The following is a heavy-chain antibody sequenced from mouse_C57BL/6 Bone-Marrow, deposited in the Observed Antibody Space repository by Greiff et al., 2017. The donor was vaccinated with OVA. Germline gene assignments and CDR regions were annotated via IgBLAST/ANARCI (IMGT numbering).Heavy chain of an antibody. J-gene: IGHJ4*01. D-gene: IGHD3-3*01. CDR2: IRNKANGYTT. Sequence: EVKLMESGGGLVQPGGSLSLSCAASGFTFTDYYMSWVRQPPGEALEWLGFIRNKANGYTTEYSASVKGRFTISSDNSQSILYLQMNALRAEDSATYYCARYEGTSYAMDYWGQGTSVTVSS. CDR3: ARYEGTSYAMDY. V-gene: IGHV7-3*01. CDR1: GFTFTDYY.